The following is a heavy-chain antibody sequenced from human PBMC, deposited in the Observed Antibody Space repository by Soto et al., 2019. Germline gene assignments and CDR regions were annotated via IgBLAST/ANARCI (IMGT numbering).Heavy chain of an antibody. CDR3: ARTRMVRGIIYYYGMNI. CDR2: IYYSGST. J-gene: IGHJ6*02. CDR1: GGSISSDGNY. V-gene: IGHV4-31*01. Sequence: QVQLQESRPGLVKSSQTLSLPGTVSGGSISSDGNYWSWIRQHPGKGLEWIGYIYYSGSTYYNPSHNNLVTISADTSKNRFSLKVNSVTATETAVYYCARTRMVRGIIYYYGMNIWSQGTTVTVSS. D-gene: IGHD3-10*01.